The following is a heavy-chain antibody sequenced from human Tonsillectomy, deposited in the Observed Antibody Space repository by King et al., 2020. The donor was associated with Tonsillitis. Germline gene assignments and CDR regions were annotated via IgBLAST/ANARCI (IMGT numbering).Heavy chain of an antibody. V-gene: IGHV4-39*01. D-gene: IGHD5-12*01. CDR3: ARYQWLRFLFHYYYGMDV. Sequence: LQLQESGPGLVKPSETLSLTCTVSGGSISSSSYYWGWIRQPPGKGLEWIGSIYYSGSTYYNPSLKSRVTISVDTSKNQFSLKLSSVTAADTAVYYCARYQWLRFLFHYYYGMDVWGQGTTVTVSS. CDR2: IYYSGST. CDR1: GGSISSSSYY. J-gene: IGHJ6*02.